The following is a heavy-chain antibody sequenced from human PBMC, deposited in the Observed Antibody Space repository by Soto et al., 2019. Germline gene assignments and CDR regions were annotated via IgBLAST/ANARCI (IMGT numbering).Heavy chain of an antibody. CDR1: GFTFSSYG. CDR3: ARDYGDYRLDY. D-gene: IGHD4-17*01. V-gene: IGHV3-30*03. J-gene: IGHJ4*02. CDR2: ISYDGSNK. Sequence: QVQLVESGGGVVQPGRSLRLSCAASGFTFSSYGMHWVRQAPGKGLECVAVISYDGSNKYYADSVKGRFTISRDNSKNTLYLQMNSLRAEDTAVYYCARDYGDYRLDYWGQGTLVTVSS.